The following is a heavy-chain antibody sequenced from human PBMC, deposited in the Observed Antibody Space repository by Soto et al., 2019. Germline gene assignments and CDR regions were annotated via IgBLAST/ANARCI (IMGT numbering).Heavy chain of an antibody. CDR1: GGSFSNYA. CDR2: ITPMFGIA. V-gene: IGHV1-69*01. CDR3: ASDRHHSGFED. J-gene: IGHJ4*02. Sequence: QVHLVQSGAEVKKPGSSVRVSCKASGGSFSNYAVTWVRQAPGQRLEWMGGITPMFGIANSAQKFQGRVTLTADESTGTAYMELSSLRSDDTAIYYCASDRHHSGFEDWGQGTLVTVSS.